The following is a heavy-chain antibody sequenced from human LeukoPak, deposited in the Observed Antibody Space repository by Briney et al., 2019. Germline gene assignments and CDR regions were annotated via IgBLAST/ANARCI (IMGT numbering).Heavy chain of an antibody. CDR3: ARVGDSGSYLYYFDY. D-gene: IGHD1-26*01. CDR2: IDPNSGGT. Sequence: ASVKVSCKASGYTFTGYYMHWVRQAPGQGLEWMGWIDPNSGGTNYAQKFQGWVTMTRDTSISTAYMELSRLRSDDTAVYYCARVGDSGSYLYYFDYWGQGTLVTVSS. CDR1: GYTFTGYY. J-gene: IGHJ4*02. V-gene: IGHV1-2*04.